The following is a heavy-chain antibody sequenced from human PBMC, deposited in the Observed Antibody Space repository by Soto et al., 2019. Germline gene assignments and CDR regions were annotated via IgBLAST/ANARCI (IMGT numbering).Heavy chain of an antibody. J-gene: IGHJ4*02. Sequence: GGSLRLSWAASGCTFSGYGRRWVRQAPGKGLEWVAVISYDGSNKYYADSVKGRFTISGDNSKNTLYLQMNSLRAEDTAVYDCAKDLPDYYDSSVQGYFDYWGQGTLVTVSS. CDR3: AKDLPDYYDSSVQGYFDY. CDR2: ISYDGSNK. D-gene: IGHD3-22*01. V-gene: IGHV3-30*18. CDR1: GCTFSGYG.